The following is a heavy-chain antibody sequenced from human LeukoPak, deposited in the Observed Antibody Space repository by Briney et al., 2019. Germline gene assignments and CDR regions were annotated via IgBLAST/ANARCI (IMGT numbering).Heavy chain of an antibody. V-gene: IGHV4-59*08. J-gene: IGHJ4*01. D-gene: IGHD5-24*01. Sequence: RSECLSLTCTVSGGSISSYYWNWIRQPPGKGLEWIGSISYSGSTNYNRPLKSRVTISVDTSKNQYSLNLSSVTAADTAVYYCATHRDGYTYLFDFW. CDR3: ATHRDGYTYLFDF. CDR2: ISYSGST. CDR1: GGSISSYY.